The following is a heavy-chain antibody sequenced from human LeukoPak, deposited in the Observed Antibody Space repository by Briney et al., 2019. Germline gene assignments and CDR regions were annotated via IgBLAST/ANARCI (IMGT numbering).Heavy chain of an antibody. V-gene: IGHV1-69*05. J-gene: IGHJ4*02. CDR1: AGTFSSYA. CDR2: IIPIFGTA. CDR3: AREPEYYFDY. Sequence: SVKVSCKASAGTFSSYAISWVRRAPGQGLEWMGRIIPIFGTANYAQKFQGRVTITTDESTSTAYMELSSLRSEDTAVYYCAREPEYYFDYWVQGTLVTVSS.